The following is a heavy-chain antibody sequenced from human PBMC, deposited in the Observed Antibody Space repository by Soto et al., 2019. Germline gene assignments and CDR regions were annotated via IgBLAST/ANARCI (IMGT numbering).Heavy chain of an antibody. CDR3: ARGGGGPSRY. Sequence: SETLSLTCAAYGGSFSDYHWSWIRQTPGRGLEWIGEISQSGSTNYNPSLKTRVTISLDTSKNQFSLKLRSLTAADTAVYYCARGGGGPSRYWGQGTQVTVSS. CDR1: GGSFSDYH. J-gene: IGHJ4*02. CDR2: ISQSGST. V-gene: IGHV4-34*01. D-gene: IGHD3-10*01.